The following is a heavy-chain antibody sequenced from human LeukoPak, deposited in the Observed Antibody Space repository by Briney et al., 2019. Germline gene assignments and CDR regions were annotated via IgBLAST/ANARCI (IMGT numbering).Heavy chain of an antibody. D-gene: IGHD3-3*01. V-gene: IGHV4-59*01. Sequence: SETLSLTCTLSLGSLSTYYWNWIRQPPGKGLECIGYIYYSGTTNYNPSLKSRVTISVDTSKNQFSLKLSSVTAADTAVYYCARFFSGAFDPWGQGTLVTVSS. CDR3: ARFFSGAFDP. CDR2: IYYSGTT. CDR1: LGSLSTYY. J-gene: IGHJ5*02.